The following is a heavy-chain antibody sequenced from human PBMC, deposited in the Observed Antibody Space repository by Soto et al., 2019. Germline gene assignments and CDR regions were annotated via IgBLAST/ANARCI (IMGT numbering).Heavy chain of an antibody. CDR3: ARDRWEFQLFYYGLDV. CDR2: ISSSGGTT. V-gene: IGHV3-48*03. CDR1: GLTFSSYE. D-gene: IGHD1-26*01. Sequence: VQLVASGGGLVQPGGSLRLSCAASGLTFSSYEMNWVRQAPGKGLEWVSYISSSGGTTYYADSVKGRFTISRDNAKNSLYLQMNSLRAEDTAVYYCARDRWEFQLFYYGLDVWGQGTTVTVAS. J-gene: IGHJ6*02.